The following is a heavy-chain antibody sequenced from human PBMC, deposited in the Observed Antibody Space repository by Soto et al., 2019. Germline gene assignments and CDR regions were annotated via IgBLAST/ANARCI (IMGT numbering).Heavy chain of an antibody. J-gene: IGHJ4*02. CDR3: TSLYYGH. D-gene: IGHD4-17*01. CDR2: IKSKTAGGTT. Sequence: VQLVQSGGGVVQPGRSLRLSCAASEFTFTNAWMSWVRQAPGKGLEWVGRIKSKTAGGTTDYAAPVQGRFTISRDESRNTLYLQMNSLKSEDTAVYYCTSLYYGHWGQGTLVTVSS. CDR1: EFTFTNAW. V-gene: IGHV3-15*01.